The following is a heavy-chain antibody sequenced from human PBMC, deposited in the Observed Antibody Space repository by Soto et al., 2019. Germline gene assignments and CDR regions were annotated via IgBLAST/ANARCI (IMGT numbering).Heavy chain of an antibody. J-gene: IGHJ4*02. CDR2: IYYSGST. Sequence: SETLSLTCTVSCGSISSYYWSWIRQPPGKGPEWIGYIYYSGSTNYNPSLKSRVTISVDTSKNQFSLKLNSMTAADTAVYYCARHNYGSGSTYFDYWGQGTLVTVSS. V-gene: IGHV4-59*08. D-gene: IGHD3-10*01. CDR1: CGSISSYY. CDR3: ARHNYGSGSTYFDY.